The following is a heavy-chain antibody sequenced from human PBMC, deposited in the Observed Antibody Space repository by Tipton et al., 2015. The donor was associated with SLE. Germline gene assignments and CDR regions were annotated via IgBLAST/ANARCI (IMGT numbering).Heavy chain of an antibody. CDR2: ISYDGSNI. V-gene: IGHV3-30*18. CDR3: ANDKSYAMDV. J-gene: IGHJ6*02. CDR1: GFTFSSYG. Sequence: SLRLSCAASGFTFSSYGMHWVRQAPGKGLEWVAVISYDGSNIYYADSVKGRFTISRDNAKNTVYLQMNSLRAEDTAVYFCANDKSYAMDVWGQGTTVTVSS.